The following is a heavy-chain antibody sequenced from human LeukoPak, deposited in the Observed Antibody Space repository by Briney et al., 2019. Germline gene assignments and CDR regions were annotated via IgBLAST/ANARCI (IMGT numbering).Heavy chain of an antibody. J-gene: IGHJ5*02. Sequence: GGSLRLSCAASGFTFSSYAMHWVRQAPGKGLEWVAVISYDGSNKYYADSVKGRFTISRDNSKNTLYLQMNSLRAEDTAVYYCARPGRTYSGSYGWFDPWGQGTLVTVSS. CDR2: ISYDGSNK. V-gene: IGHV3-30*04. CDR1: GFTFSSYA. CDR3: ARPGRTYSGSYGWFDP. D-gene: IGHD1-26*01.